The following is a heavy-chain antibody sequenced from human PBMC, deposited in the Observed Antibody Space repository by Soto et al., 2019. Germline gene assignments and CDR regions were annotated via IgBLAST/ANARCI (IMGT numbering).Heavy chain of an antibody. V-gene: IGHV1-69*13. Sequence: SVTVSCKASGGTFSSYAISWVRQAPGQGLEWMGGIIPIFGTANYAQKFQGRVTITADESTSTAYMELSSLRSEDTAVYYCARDPSPYYYDSSGPSGYFDYWGQGSLVTVSS. CDR1: GGTFSSYA. CDR3: ARDPSPYYYDSSGPSGYFDY. D-gene: IGHD3-22*01. CDR2: IIPIFGTA. J-gene: IGHJ4*02.